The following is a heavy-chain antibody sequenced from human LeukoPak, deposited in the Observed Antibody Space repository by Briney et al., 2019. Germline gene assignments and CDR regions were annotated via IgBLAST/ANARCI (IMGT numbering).Heavy chain of an antibody. V-gene: IGHV3-23*01. CDR2: ISGSGGST. CDR1: GFTFSSYA. D-gene: IGHD3-22*01. Sequence: PGGSLRLSCAASGFTFSSYAMSWVRQAPGKGLEWVSAISGSGGSTYYADSVKGRFTISRDNSKNTPYLQMNSLRAEDTAVDDCAKPPAPLMIGVYLEPFDYWGQGTLVTVSS. J-gene: IGHJ4*02. CDR3: AKPPAPLMIGVYLEPFDY.